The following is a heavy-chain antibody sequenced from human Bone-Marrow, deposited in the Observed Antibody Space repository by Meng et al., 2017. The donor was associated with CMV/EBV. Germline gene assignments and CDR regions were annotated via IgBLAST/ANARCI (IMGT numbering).Heavy chain of an antibody. CDR1: GFTFSSYW. Sequence: GESLKISCAASGFTFSSYWMHWVRQAPGKGLVWVSRINSDGSSTSYADSVKGRFTISRDNAKNTLYLQMNSLRAEDTAVYYCARDVYCSSTSCYIKGTFYYYYGMDVWGQGTTVTFSS. CDR3: ARDVYCSSTSCYIKGTFYYYYGMDV. V-gene: IGHV3-74*01. J-gene: IGHJ6*02. D-gene: IGHD2-2*02. CDR2: INSDGSST.